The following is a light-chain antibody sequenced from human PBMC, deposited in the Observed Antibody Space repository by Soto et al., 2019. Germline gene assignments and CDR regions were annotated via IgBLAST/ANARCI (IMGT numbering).Light chain of an antibody. CDR1: QSIKNW. CDR3: QQSFRM. CDR2: QAS. J-gene: IGKJ1*01. Sequence: DIQMTQSPSTLSASVGDRVTITCRASQSIKNWLAWYQQKPGEAPKLLIYQASSLQSGVPSRFSGSGSGTDFTLSIRSLQPEDFVTYYGQQSFRMFGQGTKVDIK. V-gene: IGKV1-5*01.